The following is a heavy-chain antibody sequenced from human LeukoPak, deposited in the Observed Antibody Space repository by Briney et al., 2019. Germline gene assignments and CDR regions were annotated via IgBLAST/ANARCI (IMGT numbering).Heavy chain of an antibody. CDR2: IYYSGST. J-gene: IGHJ4*02. V-gene: IGHV4-59*01. D-gene: IGHD6-13*01. Sequence: GYIYYSGSTNYNPSLKSRVTISVDTSKNQFSLKLSSVTAADTAVYYCARRDSSSWWSYFDYWGQGTLVTVSS. CDR3: ARRDSSSWWSYFDY.